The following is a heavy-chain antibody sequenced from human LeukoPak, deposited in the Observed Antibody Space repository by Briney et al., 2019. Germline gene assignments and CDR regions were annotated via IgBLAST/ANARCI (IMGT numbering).Heavy chain of an antibody. CDR2: INPNSGGT. D-gene: IGHD5-18*01. V-gene: IGHV1-2*06. J-gene: IGHJ4*02. Sequence: GGSVKVSCRAAGYTCTGYDMHWVRQAPGQGREWRGRINPNSGGTNYAQKFQGRVTMTTATSISTAYMELSRLRSDDTALYYCARSDTAMGFDYWGQGTLVTVSS. CDR3: ARSDTAMGFDY. CDR1: GYTCTGYD.